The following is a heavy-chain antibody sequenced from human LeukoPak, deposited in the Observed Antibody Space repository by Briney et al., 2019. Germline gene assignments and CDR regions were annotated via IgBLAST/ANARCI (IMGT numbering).Heavy chain of an antibody. D-gene: IGHD5-18*01. Sequence: ASVKVTCKTSGGTFSSSAITWVRQAPGQGLEWMGRIIPVLNITTYAQKFQGSVTITADTSTSTVYMELSSLRSEETAVYYCARDQGLTAPPPYGLDVWGQGTTVIVSS. J-gene: IGHJ6*02. CDR1: GGTFSSSA. CDR3: ARDQGLTAPPPYGLDV. CDR2: IIPVLNIT. V-gene: IGHV1-69*04.